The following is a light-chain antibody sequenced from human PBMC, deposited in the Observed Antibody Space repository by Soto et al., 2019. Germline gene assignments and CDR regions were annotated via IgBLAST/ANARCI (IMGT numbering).Light chain of an antibody. V-gene: IGKV1-27*01. CDR3: QKYKSAPSLT. CDR2: AAS. Sequence: DIQMTQSPSSLSASVGDRVTITCRASQGISDFLAWYQHKPGKVPKLLIYAASTLQSGVPSRFSGSGSGTGFTLTISSLQPEDVATYYCQKYKSAPSLTFGGGTKVQIK. J-gene: IGKJ4*01. CDR1: QGISDF.